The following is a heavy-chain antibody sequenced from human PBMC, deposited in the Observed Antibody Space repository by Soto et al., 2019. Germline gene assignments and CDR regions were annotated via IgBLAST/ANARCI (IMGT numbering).Heavy chain of an antibody. CDR3: ASENYYYYGMDV. Sequence: GRSLRLSCAASEFTFSSYAMHWVRQAPGKGLEWVAVISYDGSNKYYADSVKGRFTISRDNSKNTLYLQMNSLRAEDTAVYYCASENYYYYGMDVWGQGTTVTVSS. V-gene: IGHV3-30-3*01. J-gene: IGHJ6*02. CDR1: EFTFSSYA. CDR2: ISYDGSNK.